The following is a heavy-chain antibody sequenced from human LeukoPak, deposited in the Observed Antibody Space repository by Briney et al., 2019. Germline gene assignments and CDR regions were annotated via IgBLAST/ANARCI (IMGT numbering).Heavy chain of an antibody. CDR2: IYYSGST. CDR1: GGSISSYY. D-gene: IGHD6-19*01. Sequence: SETLSLTCTVSGGSISSYYWSWIRQPPGKGLEWIGYIYYSGSTNYNPSLKSRVTISVDTSKNQFSLKLSSVTAADTAVYYCARGRAVATLYYYYYMDVWGKGTTVTVSS. V-gene: IGHV4-59*12. CDR3: ARGRAVATLYYYYYMDV. J-gene: IGHJ6*03.